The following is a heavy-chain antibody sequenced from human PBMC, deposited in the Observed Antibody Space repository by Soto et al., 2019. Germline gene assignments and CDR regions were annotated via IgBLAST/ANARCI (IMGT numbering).Heavy chain of an antibody. CDR3: ARDFTDPPSSTSGEAFDI. CDR1: GYTFTSYG. CDR2: ISAYNGNT. V-gene: IGHV1-18*01. J-gene: IGHJ3*02. D-gene: IGHD2-2*01. Sequence: GASVKVSCKASGYTFTSYGISWVRQAPGQGLEWMGWISAYNGNTNYAQKLQGRVTMTTDTSTSTAYMELRSLRSDDTAVYYCARDFTDPPSSTSGEAFDIWGQGTMVTVSS.